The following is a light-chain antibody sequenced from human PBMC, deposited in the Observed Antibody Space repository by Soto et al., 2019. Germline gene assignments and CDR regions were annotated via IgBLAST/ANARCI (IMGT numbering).Light chain of an antibody. J-gene: IGKJ4*01. CDR3: QQYYSTPLT. V-gene: IGKV4-1*01. CDR1: QSVLYSSNNKNY. CDR2: WAS. Sequence: DIVVTQSPDYLAVSRSYRGTINCKSSQSVLYSSNNKNYLAWYQQKPGQPPKLLIYWASTRESGVPDRFSGSGSGTDFTLTISSLQAEDVAVYYCQQYYSTPLTFGGGTKVDIK.